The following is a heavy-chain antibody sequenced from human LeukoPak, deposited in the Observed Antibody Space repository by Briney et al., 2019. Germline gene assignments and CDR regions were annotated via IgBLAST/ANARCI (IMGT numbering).Heavy chain of an antibody. Sequence: GASVKVSCKVSGYTLTELSMHWVRQAPGKGLEWMGGFDPEDGETIYAQKFQGRVTMTEDTSTDTAYMELSSLRSEDTAVYYCATRARAPRLLFWAFDISGQGTMVTVSS. V-gene: IGHV1-24*01. CDR2: FDPEDGET. CDR1: GYTLTELS. CDR3: ATRARAPRLLFWAFDI. D-gene: IGHD2-21*02. J-gene: IGHJ3*02.